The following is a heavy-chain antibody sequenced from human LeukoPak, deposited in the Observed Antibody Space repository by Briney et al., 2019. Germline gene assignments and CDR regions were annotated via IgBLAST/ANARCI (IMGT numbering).Heavy chain of an antibody. Sequence: PSETLSLTCTVSGDSISSYYWSWIRQPPGKGLECIGIMSYSGSTYYNPSLKSRVTMSVDTSKNHFSLKLSSVTAADTAVYYCARQIYYDRSGYFYFNWGQGTLVTVSS. D-gene: IGHD3-22*01. CDR2: MSYSGST. CDR1: GDSISSYY. V-gene: IGHV4-59*04. J-gene: IGHJ4*02. CDR3: ARQIYYDRSGYFYFN.